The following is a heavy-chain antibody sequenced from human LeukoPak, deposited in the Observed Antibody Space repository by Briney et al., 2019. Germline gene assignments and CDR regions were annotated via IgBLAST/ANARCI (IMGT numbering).Heavy chain of an antibody. D-gene: IGHD2-15*01. CDR3: VRETSGSFPY. J-gene: IGHJ4*02. CDR2: IHTDGSST. CDR1: GVTFSSYW. V-gene: IGHV3-74*01. Sequence: GGALRLSCVASGVTFSSYWMRGVRQAPRKGRVGVSRIHTDGSSTTYADSVKGRFTISRDNSKNTLYLQMHNLSAEDTAMYYCVRETSGSFPYWGQGNLVTVSS.